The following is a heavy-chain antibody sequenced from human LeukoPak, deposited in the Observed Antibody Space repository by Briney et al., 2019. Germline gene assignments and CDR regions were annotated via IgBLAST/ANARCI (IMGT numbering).Heavy chain of an antibody. J-gene: IGHJ5*02. CDR1: GGSFSGYY. D-gene: IGHD2-15*01. CDR3: ASCSSGGSCYSPVNWFDP. CDR2: INHSGST. V-gene: IGHV4-34*01. Sequence: SETLSLTCAVYGGSFSGYYWSWIRQPPGKGLGWIGEINHSGSTNYNPSLKSRVTISVDTSKNQFSLKLGSVAAADTAVYYCASCSSGGSCYSPVNWFDPWGQGTLVTVSS.